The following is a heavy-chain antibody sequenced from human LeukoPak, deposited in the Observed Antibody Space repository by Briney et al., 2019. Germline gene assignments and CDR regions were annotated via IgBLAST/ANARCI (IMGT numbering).Heavy chain of an antibody. CDR2: ISGSGGST. CDR3: AKSCSGWYHPNWFDP. Sequence: GGSLRLSCAASGFTFSSYAMSWVRQAPGKGLEWVSAISGSGGSTYYADSVKGRFTISRDNSKNTLYLQMNSLRAEDTAVYYCAKSCSGWYHPNWFDPWGQGTLVTVSS. CDR1: GFTFSSYA. J-gene: IGHJ5*02. D-gene: IGHD6-19*01. V-gene: IGHV3-23*01.